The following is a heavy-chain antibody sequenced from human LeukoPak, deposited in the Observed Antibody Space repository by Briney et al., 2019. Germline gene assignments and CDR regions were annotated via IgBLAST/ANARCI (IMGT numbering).Heavy chain of an antibody. V-gene: IGHV3-23*01. CDR1: GFTFSSYG. CDR3: AKLYYYDSSGP. J-gene: IGHJ4*02. Sequence: GGTLRLSCAASGFTFSSYGMSWVRQAPGKGLEWVAAISGSGASTYYADSVKGRFTVSRDNSKNTLYLQMNSLRAEDTALYYCAKLYYYDSSGPWGQGTLVTVSS. D-gene: IGHD3-22*01. CDR2: ISGSGAST.